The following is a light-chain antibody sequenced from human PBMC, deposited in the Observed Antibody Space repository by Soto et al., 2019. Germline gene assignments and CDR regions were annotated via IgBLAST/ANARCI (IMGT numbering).Light chain of an antibody. J-gene: IGKJ2*01. Sequence: EIVMTQSPATLSVSPGERATLSCRASQGVSSNLAWYQQKPGQTPRLLIYAASTRATGIPARFSGSGSGTEFTLTISSLQSEDFAVYYCQQCNNWPQYTFGQGTKLEIK. CDR2: AAS. CDR1: QGVSSN. CDR3: QQCNNWPQYT. V-gene: IGKV3-15*01.